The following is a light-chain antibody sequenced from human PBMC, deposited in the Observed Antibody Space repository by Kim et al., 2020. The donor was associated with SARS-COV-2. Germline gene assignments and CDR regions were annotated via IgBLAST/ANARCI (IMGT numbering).Light chain of an antibody. Sequence: GQRITNTCSGSYSNSGRNTIYWNQQIPGTDPKFLIYNDNQRPSGVPDRFSGSKSGTSASLAISGLQSEDESDYYCATRDDSLDSWVFGGGTQLTVL. CDR3: ATRDDSLDSWV. CDR1: YSNSGRNT. CDR2: NDN. J-gene: IGLJ3*02. V-gene: IGLV1-44*01.